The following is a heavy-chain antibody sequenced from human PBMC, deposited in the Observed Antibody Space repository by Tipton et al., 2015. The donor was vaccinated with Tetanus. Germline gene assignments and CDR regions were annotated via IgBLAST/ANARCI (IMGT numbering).Heavy chain of an antibody. V-gene: IGHV1-69*01. CDR1: GDIFTNYA. J-gene: IGHJ4*02. CDR2: IIPIFGST. D-gene: IGHD5-24*01. CDR3: AKASKMATNWYHFDY. Sequence: QVQLVQSGAEVKEPGSSVRVSCKPSGDIFTNYAITWVRQAPGQGFEWMGGIIPIFGSTKYAQKFQGRVTITADQSTNTVYMDVSTLQSEDTAVYFCAKASKMATNWYHFDYWGQGTLVTVSS.